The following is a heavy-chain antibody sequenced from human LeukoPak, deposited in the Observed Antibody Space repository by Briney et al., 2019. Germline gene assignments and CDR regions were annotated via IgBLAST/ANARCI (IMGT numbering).Heavy chain of an antibody. CDR3: AKDRLTEDILTGYYY. CDR1: GFTFSSYG. Sequence: GGSLRLSCAASGFTFSSYGMHWVRQAPGEGLEWVAFIRYDGSNKYYADSAKGRFTISRDNSKNTLYLQMNGLRAEDTAVYYCAKDRLTEDILTGYYYWGQGTLVTVSS. CDR2: IRYDGSNK. D-gene: IGHD3-9*01. V-gene: IGHV3-30*02. J-gene: IGHJ4*02.